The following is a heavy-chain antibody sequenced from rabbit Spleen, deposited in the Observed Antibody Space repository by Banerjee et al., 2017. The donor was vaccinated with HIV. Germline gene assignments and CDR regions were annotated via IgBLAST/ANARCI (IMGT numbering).Heavy chain of an antibody. D-gene: IGHD1-1*01. CDR3: ARDTSSSFSSYGMDL. J-gene: IGHJ6*01. CDR2: IDTGSSGFT. CDR1: GFSFSNNYY. Sequence: QEQLVESGGRLVTPGGSLTLSCTASGFSFSNNYYMCWVRQAPGKGLEWIACIDTGSSGFTYFASWAKGRFTISKTSSTTVTLQMTSLTAADTATYFCARDTSSSFSSYGMDLWGPGTLVTVS. V-gene: IGHV1S45*01.